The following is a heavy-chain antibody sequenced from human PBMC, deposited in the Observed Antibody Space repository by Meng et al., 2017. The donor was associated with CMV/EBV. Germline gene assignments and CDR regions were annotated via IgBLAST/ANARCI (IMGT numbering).Heavy chain of an antibody. CDR1: GGTFSSYG. Sequence: ASVKVSCKASGGTFSSYGISWVRQAPGQGLEWMGWISAYNGNTNYAQKLQGRVTMTTDTSTSTAYMELRSLRSDDTAVYYCARDPFIVVVPEVYGMDVWGQGTTVTVSS. J-gene: IGHJ6*02. V-gene: IGHV1-18*01. CDR2: ISAYNGNT. D-gene: IGHD2-2*01. CDR3: ARDPFIVVVPEVYGMDV.